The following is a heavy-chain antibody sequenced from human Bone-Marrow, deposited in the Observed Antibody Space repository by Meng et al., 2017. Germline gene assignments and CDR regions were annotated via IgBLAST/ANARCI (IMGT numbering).Heavy chain of an antibody. D-gene: IGHD4-17*01. CDR1: GYTFTSYG. CDR2: ISAYNGNT. Sequence: QVLLGQSGAEVKMPGALVKDSCKASGYTFTSYGISWVRQAPGQGLEWMGWISAYNGNTNYAQKVQGRVTMTTDTSTSTAYMELRSLRSDDTAVYYCGREVQYADYINFGYWGQGTLVTVSS. CDR3: GREVQYADYINFGY. J-gene: IGHJ4*02. V-gene: IGHV1-18*01.